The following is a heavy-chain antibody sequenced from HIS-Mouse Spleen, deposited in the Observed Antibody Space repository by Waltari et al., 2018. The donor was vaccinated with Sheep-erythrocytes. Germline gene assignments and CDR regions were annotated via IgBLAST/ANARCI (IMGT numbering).Heavy chain of an antibody. Sequence: QLQLQESGPGLVKPSETLSLTCTVSGGSLSRSSYYWGWIRQPPGKGLEWIGSIYYSGSTYYNPSLKSRVTISVDTSKNQFSLKLSSVTAADTAVYYCARHKDTAMVHFDYWGQGTLVTVSS. CDR2: IYYSGST. D-gene: IGHD5-18*01. V-gene: IGHV4-39*01. CDR1: GGSLSRSSYY. CDR3: ARHKDTAMVHFDY. J-gene: IGHJ4*02.